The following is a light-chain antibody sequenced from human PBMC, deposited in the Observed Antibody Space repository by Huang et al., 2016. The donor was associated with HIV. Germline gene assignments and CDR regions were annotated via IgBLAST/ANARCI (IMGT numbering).Light chain of an antibody. V-gene: IGKV3-15*01. CDR1: QSVATK. J-gene: IGKJ3*01. CDR3: QQYSNWPPVT. Sequence: EIVMTQSPATLSVSPGDRATLSCRASQSVATKLAWYQQRPGQAPRLLIFGASTRAPGVPARFSGIGSGTDFSLTISSLQSEDFAVYYCQQYSNWPPVTFGPGTKVDIK. CDR2: GAS.